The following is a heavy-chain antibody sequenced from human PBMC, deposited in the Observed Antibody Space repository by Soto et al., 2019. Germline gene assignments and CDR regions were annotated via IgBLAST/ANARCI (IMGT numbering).Heavy chain of an antibody. Sequence: EVLLVESGGGLVPPGGSLRLSCAASGFTFRGYSMNWVRQAPGKGLEWISYISGSSSTEYYADSVKGRFTISRDNARNSLYLQMNSRRDEDTAVYYCARVDTAMIDYWGQGTLVTVSS. D-gene: IGHD5-18*01. J-gene: IGHJ4*02. CDR2: ISGSSSTE. CDR1: GFTFRGYS. CDR3: ARVDTAMIDY. V-gene: IGHV3-48*02.